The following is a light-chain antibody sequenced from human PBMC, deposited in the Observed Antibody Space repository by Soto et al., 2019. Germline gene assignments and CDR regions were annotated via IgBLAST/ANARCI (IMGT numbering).Light chain of an antibody. Sequence: QSALTQPRSVSGSPGQSVTISCTGTSSDVGSYNYISWYQQHPGKAPKRLIYDVNGRPSGVPDRFSGSKSGNTASLTISGLQAEDEVDYYCCSHAASYTWVFGEGTKLTVL. CDR1: SSDVGSYNY. CDR3: CSHAASYTWV. J-gene: IGLJ3*02. CDR2: DVN. V-gene: IGLV2-11*01.